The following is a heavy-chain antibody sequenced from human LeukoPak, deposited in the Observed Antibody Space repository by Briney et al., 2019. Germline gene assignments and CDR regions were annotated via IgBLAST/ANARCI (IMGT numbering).Heavy chain of an antibody. CDR3: ASSPAYSSSWYAIDN. D-gene: IGHD6-13*01. J-gene: IGHJ4*02. Sequence: GGSRRLSCAASGFTFSNYDMHWVRQAAGKGLEWVSGIGTAGDTYYPASVKGRFTISRENAKNSLYLQMNSLSAGDTAVYYCASSPAYSSSWYAIDNWGQGTLVTVSS. CDR1: GFTFSNYD. CDR2: IGTAGDT. V-gene: IGHV3-13*01.